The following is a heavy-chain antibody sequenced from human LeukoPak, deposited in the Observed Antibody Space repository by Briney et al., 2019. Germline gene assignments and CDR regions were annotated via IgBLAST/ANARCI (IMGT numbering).Heavy chain of an antibody. Sequence: PSETLSLTCTVSGGSISSYYWSWIRQPPGKGLEWIGYIYYSGSTNYNPSLKSRVTISVDTSKNQFSLKLSSVTAADTAVYYCARENLDPYYDILTGPTYYGMDVWGQGTTVTVSS. D-gene: IGHD3-9*01. CDR2: IYYSGST. V-gene: IGHV4-59*01. CDR3: ARENLDPYYDILTGPTYYGMDV. J-gene: IGHJ6*02. CDR1: GGSISSYY.